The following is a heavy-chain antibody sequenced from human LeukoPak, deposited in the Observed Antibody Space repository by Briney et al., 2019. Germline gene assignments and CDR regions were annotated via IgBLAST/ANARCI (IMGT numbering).Heavy chain of an antibody. CDR2: IDPSDSYI. D-gene: IGHD4-23*01. CDR1: GYSYTNYW. CDR3: ARQPRGTVVFDY. V-gene: IGHV5-10-1*01. Sequence: GESLKISCKGSGYSYTNYWISWVRQMPGKCLEWMGRIDPSDSYINHSPSFQGHVSISADKSVSTAYLQWSSLKASDSAMYYCARQPRGTVVFDYWGQGTLVTVSS. J-gene: IGHJ4*02.